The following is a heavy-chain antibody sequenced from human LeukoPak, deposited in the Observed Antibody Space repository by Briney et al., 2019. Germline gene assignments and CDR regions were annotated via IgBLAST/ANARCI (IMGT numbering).Heavy chain of an antibody. Sequence: PGRSLGLSCAASGFTFSSYAMHWVRQAPGKGLEWVAVISYDGSNKYYADSVKGRFTISRDNSKNTLFLQMNSLISEDTAVYYCARDRDIAAADYYFDYWGQGTLVAVSS. D-gene: IGHD6-13*01. CDR3: ARDRDIAAADYYFDY. J-gene: IGHJ4*02. CDR2: ISYDGSNK. V-gene: IGHV3-30-3*01. CDR1: GFTFSSYA.